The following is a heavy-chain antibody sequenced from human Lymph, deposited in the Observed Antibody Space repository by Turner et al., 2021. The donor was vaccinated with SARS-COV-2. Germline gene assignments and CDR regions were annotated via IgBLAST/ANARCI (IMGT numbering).Heavy chain of an antibody. V-gene: IGHV1-2*02. CDR1: GYPFTGYY. CDR3: ARSRDLQSMVRGVDPFDY. J-gene: IGHJ4*02. D-gene: IGHD3-10*01. CDR2: INPNSGGT. Sequence: QVQLVQSGAEVKKPGASVKVSCKASGYPFTGYYIHWVRQAPGQGLEGMGWINPNSGGTNYAQRFQGRVTMTRDTSLSTAYMQLSRLRSDDTAVYYCARSRDLQSMVRGVDPFDYWGQGTMVTVSS.